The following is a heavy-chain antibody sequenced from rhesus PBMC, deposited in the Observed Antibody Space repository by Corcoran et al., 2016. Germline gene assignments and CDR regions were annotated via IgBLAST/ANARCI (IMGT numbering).Heavy chain of an antibody. CDR3: ARVGWVAAADPDAFDF. V-gene: IGHV2-1*01. J-gene: IGHJ3*01. CDR1: GFSLSTSGMG. CDR2: IYWDDDK. Sequence: QVTLKESGPALVKPTQTLTLTCTFSGFSLSTSGMGVGWIRQPSRKTLGWLALIYWDDDKRYSTSLKSRLTISKDTSKNQVVLTMTNMDPVDTATYYWARVGWVAAADPDAFDFWGQGLRVTVSS. D-gene: IGHD6-31*01.